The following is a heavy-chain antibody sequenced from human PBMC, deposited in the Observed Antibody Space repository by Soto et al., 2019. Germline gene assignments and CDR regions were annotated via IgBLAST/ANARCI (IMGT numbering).Heavy chain of an antibody. CDR3: ARGSGSTFDY. D-gene: IGHD3-10*01. CDR2: VYYSGNT. Sequence: SETLSLTCTGSGGSISGYYWSWIRRPPGKGLEFIGNVYYSGNTNYNPSLKSRVTMSVDTSKNQFSLKLRSVTAADTAVYYCARGSGSTFDYWGQGTLVTGSS. J-gene: IGHJ4*02. CDR1: GGSISGYY. V-gene: IGHV4-59*01.